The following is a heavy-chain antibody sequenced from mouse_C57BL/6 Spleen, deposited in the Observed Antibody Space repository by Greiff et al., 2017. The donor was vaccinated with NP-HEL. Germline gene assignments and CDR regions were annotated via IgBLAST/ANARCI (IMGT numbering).Heavy chain of an antibody. D-gene: IGHD2-12*01. CDR3: ARRAYYSLYYAMDY. CDR2: IDPSDSYT. Sequence: QVQLQQSGAELVRPGPSVKLSCKASGYTFTSYWMHWVKQRPGQGLEWIGVIDPSDSYTNYNQKFKGKATLTVDTSSSTAYMQLSSLTSEDSAVYYCARRAYYSLYYAMDYWGQGTSVTVSS. V-gene: IGHV1-59*01. J-gene: IGHJ4*01. CDR1: GYTFTSYW.